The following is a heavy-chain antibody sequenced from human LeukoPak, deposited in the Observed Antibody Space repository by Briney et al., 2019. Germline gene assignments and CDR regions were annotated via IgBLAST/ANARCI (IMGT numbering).Heavy chain of an antibody. CDR3: ARSALDTSGSYYNPQLFEY. Sequence: SETLSLTCTVSGGSISSYYWSWIRQPAGKGLEWIGRIYISGGTNYNPSLKSRVSMSVDTSKNQFSLKLNSVTAADTAVYYCARSALDTSGSYYNPQLFEYWGQGTLVTVSS. CDR2: IYISGGT. CDR1: GGSISSYY. V-gene: IGHV4-4*07. J-gene: IGHJ4*02. D-gene: IGHD3-10*01.